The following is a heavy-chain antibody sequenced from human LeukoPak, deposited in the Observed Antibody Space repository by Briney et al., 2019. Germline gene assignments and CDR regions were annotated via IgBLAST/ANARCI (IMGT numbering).Heavy chain of an antibody. J-gene: IGHJ6*04. D-gene: IGHD1-26*01. CDR1: GFTVSSNY. CDR3: ARDSFLGRRDGMDV. CDR2: IYSGGST. Sequence: PPGGSLRLSCAASGFTVSSNYMSWVRQAPGKGLEWVSVIYSGGSTYYADSVKGRFTISRDNSKNTLYLQMNSLRAEDTAVYYCARDSFLGRRDGMDVWGKGTTVTVSS. V-gene: IGHV3-53*01.